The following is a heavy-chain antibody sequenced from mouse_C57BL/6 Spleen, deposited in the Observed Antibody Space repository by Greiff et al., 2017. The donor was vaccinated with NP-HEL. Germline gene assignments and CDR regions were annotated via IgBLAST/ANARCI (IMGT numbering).Heavy chain of an antibody. CDR3: ALLTGTIAY. Sequence: QVQLQQSGAELVRPGPSVKVSCKASGYAFTNYLIEWVKQRPGQGLEWIGVINPGSGGTNYNEKFKGKATLTADKSSSTAYMQLSSLTSEDSAVYFCALLTGTIAYWGQGTLVTVSA. V-gene: IGHV1-54*01. D-gene: IGHD4-1*01. J-gene: IGHJ3*01. CDR1: GYAFTNYL. CDR2: INPGSGGT.